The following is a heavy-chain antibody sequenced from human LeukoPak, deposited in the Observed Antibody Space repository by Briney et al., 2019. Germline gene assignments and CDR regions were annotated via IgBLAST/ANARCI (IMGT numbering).Heavy chain of an antibody. CDR2: IYYRLST. V-gene: IGHV4-39*01. J-gene: IGHJ4*01. D-gene: IGHD2-2*01. Sequence: SETLSLTCTVSGGSITNSNYYWGWLRHPPGEGLGWLVCIYYRLSTNYTPSLNRPVSHSRDTSTRQFSLNLNSVTAADTALFFSARAVRLGPSLYHYDYWGQGTLVTVSS. CDR3: ARAVRLGPSLYHYDY. CDR1: GGSITNSNYY.